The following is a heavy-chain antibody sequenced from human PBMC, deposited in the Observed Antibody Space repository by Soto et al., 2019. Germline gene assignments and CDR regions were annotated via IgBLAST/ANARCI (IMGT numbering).Heavy chain of an antibody. Sequence: NPSETLSLTCTVSHGSISNYYWSWIRQPPGKGPEWIGNIYYSGSTNYNPSLKSRVTISLDLSKNQFSLKLTSVTAADTAVYFCAIRRAGYYYMDVWGKGTTVTVSS. D-gene: IGHD3-10*01. CDR1: HGSISNYY. V-gene: IGHV4-59*01. J-gene: IGHJ6*03. CDR2: IYYSGST. CDR3: AIRRAGYYYMDV.